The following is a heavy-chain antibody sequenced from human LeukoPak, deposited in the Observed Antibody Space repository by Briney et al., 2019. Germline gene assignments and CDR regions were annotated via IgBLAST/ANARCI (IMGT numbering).Heavy chain of an antibody. CDR1: GGSFSGYY. CDR3: ARHDYYYDSSGYYPFDY. J-gene: IGHJ4*02. V-gene: IGHV4-34*01. D-gene: IGHD3-22*01. Sequence: PSETLSLTCAVYGGSFSGYYWSWIRQPPGKGLEWIGEINHSGSTNYNPSLKSRVTISVDTSKNQFSLKLSSVTAADTAVYYCARHDYYYDSSGYYPFDYWGQGTLVTVSS. CDR2: INHSGST.